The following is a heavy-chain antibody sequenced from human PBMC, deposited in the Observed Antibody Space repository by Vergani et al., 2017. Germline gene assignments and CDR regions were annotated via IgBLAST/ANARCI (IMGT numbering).Heavy chain of an antibody. D-gene: IGHD3-3*02. J-gene: IGHJ6*02. CDR1: GFTFSSYG. CDR2: IWYDGSNK. Sequence: VQLVESGGGLVKPGGSLRLSCAASGFTFSSYGMHWVRQAPGKGLEWVAVIWYDGSNKYYADSVKGRFTISRDNSKNTLYLQMNSLRAEDTAVYYCARGGINPHYGMDVWGQGTTVTVSS. CDR3: ARGGINPHYGMDV. V-gene: IGHV3-33*01.